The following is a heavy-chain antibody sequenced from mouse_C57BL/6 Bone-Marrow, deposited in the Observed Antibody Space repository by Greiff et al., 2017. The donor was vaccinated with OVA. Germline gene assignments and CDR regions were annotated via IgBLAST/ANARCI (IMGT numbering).Heavy chain of an antibody. CDR2: IWSGGST. J-gene: IGHJ3*01. CDR1: GFSLTSYG. CDR3: ARVPHGAY. Sequence: QVQLQQSGPGLVQPSQSLSITCTVSGFSLTSYGVHWDRQSPGKGLEWLGVIWSGGSTDYNAAFISRLSISKDNSKSQVFFKMNSLQADDTAIYYCARVPHGAYWGQGTLVTVSA. V-gene: IGHV2-2*01.